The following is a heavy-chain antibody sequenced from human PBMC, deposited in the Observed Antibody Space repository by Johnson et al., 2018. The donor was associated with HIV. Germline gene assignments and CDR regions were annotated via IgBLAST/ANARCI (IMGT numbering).Heavy chain of an antibody. CDR3: AKDIWDRAYCGGDCYILSAFDI. Sequence: EVHLVESGGGLVQPGRSLRLSCAASGFTFDDYAMHWVRQAPGKGLEWVSGISWNSGSKVYADSVKGRFTISRDHAKNSLYLQMNSLRAEDTALYYCAKDIWDRAYCGGDCYILSAFDIWGQGTMVTVSS. V-gene: IGHV3-9*01. CDR2: ISWNSGSK. CDR1: GFTFDDYA. J-gene: IGHJ3*02. D-gene: IGHD2-21*01.